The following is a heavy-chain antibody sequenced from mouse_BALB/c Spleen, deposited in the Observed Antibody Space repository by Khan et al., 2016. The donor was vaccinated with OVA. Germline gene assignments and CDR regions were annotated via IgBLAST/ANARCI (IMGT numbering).Heavy chain of an antibody. CDR1: GFNIKDTY. CDR2: IDPANGNT. CDR3: ARRNA. V-gene: IGHV14-3*02. Sequence: EVELVESGAELVKPGASVKLSCTAPGFNIKDTYMHWVKQRPEQGLEWIGRIDPANGNTKYDPKFQGKATITADTSSNTAYLQLSSLTSEDTAVYYCARRNAWGQGTTLTVSS. J-gene: IGHJ2*01.